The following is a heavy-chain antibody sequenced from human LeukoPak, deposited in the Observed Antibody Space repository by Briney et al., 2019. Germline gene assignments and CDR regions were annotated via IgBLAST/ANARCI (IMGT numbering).Heavy chain of an antibody. D-gene: IGHD3-16*01. CDR3: ARDTGGFDY. Sequence: GGSLRLSCAASGFTVSNNYMTWVRQAPGTGLELVSIIYSDGRTYYADSVKGRFTISRDNSKNTLYLQMNRLRAEDTAVYYCARDTGGFDYWGQGTLVTVSS. V-gene: IGHV3-53*01. J-gene: IGHJ4*02. CDR2: IYSDGRT. CDR1: GFTVSNNY.